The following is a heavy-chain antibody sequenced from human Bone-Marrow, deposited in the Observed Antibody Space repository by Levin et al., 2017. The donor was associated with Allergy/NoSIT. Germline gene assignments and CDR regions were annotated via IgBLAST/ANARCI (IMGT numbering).Heavy chain of an antibody. CDR2: INEDGSMI. D-gene: IGHD3-9*01. J-gene: IGHJ4*02. CDR3: ARARAYYDLLTGYFEDFRNDY. CDR1: GFTFSAFW. V-gene: IGHV3-7*01. Sequence: TGGSLRLSCAASGFTFSAFWMTWVRQTPGKGLEWVANINEDGSMIQYVDSVKGRFTISRDNAKNSLYLQMNSLRGEDTALYYCARARAYYDLLTGYFEDFRNDYWGQGTLVTVST.